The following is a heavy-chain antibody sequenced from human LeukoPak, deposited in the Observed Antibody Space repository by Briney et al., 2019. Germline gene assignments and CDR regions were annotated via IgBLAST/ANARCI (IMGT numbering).Heavy chain of an antibody. CDR3: AKDAGITMVRGVIWPPAT. D-gene: IGHD3-10*01. CDR1: GFTFRSYA. V-gene: IGHV3-23*01. CDR2: ISGSGGST. J-gene: IGHJ4*02. Sequence: GGSLRLSCAASGFTFRSYAMIWVRQAPGKGLEWVSAISGSGGSTYYADSVKGQFTISRDNSKNTLYLQMNSLRAEDTAVYYCAKDAGITMVRGVIWPPATWGQGTLVTISS.